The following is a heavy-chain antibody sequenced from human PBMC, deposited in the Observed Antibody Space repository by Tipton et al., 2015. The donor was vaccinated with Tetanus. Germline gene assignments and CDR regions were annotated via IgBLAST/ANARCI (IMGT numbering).Heavy chain of an antibody. Sequence: TLSLTCTVSGGSITAGGYYWSWIRQLPGKGLEWIGHIYHDGGTFYDPSLKSRLIMSVDTSKNHFTLRLSSVTAADTAVYYCARPVKQWLVPVDSWGQGTLVTVSS. D-gene: IGHD6-19*01. CDR2: IYHDGGT. J-gene: IGHJ4*02. CDR3: ARPVKQWLVPVDS. CDR1: GGSITAGGYY. V-gene: IGHV4-31*03.